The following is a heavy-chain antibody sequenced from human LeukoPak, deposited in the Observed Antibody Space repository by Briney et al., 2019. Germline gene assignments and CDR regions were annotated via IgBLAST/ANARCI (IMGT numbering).Heavy chain of an antibody. CDR1: GFTFGSYS. CDR3: ARRGTFLTDY. J-gene: IGHJ4*02. V-gene: IGHV3-21*01. CDR2: ISSSSSYI. Sequence: GGSLRLSCAASGFTFGSYSMNWVRQAPGKGLEWVSSISSSSSYIYYADSVKGRFTISRDNAKNSLYLQMNSLRAEDTAVYYCARRGTFLTDYWGQGTLVTVSS. D-gene: IGHD3-16*01.